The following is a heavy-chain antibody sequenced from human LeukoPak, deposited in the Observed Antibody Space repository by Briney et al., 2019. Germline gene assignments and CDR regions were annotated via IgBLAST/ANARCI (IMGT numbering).Heavy chain of an antibody. CDR2: IIPIFGTA. Sequence: SVKVSCKASGGTFSSYAISWVRQAPGQGLEWMGGIIPIFGTANYAQKFQGRVTITTDESTSTAYMELSSLRSEDTAVYYCARDNRMKQQLVPLRWFDPWGQGTLVTVSS. J-gene: IGHJ5*02. V-gene: IGHV1-69*05. CDR3: ARDNRMKQQLVPLRWFDP. CDR1: GGTFSSYA. D-gene: IGHD6-13*01.